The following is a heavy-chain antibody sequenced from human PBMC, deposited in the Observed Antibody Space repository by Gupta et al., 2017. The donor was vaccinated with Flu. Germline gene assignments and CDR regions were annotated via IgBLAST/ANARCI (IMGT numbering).Heavy chain of an antibody. CDR2: IYYSGST. CDR1: GGSISSSSYY. V-gene: IGHV4-39*01. D-gene: IGHD2-21*01. CDR3: ARPGKSIAPTRNAFDI. Sequence: QLQLQESGPGLVKPSETLSLTCTVSGGSISSSSYYWGWIRQPPGKGLEWIGSIYYSGSTYYNPSLKSRVTISVDTSKNQFSLKLSSVTAADTAVYYCARPGKSIAPTRNAFDIWGQGTMVTVSS. J-gene: IGHJ3*02.